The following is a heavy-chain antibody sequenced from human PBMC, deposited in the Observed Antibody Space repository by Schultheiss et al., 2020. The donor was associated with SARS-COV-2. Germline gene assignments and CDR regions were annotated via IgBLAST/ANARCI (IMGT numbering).Heavy chain of an antibody. D-gene: IGHD5-12*01. J-gene: IGHJ4*02. CDR2: ISSSSSYI. CDR3: AKDPGYSGYDKPLDY. V-gene: IGHV3-21*04. CDR1: GFTFSSYS. Sequence: GGSLRLSCAASGFTFSSYSMNWVRQAPGKGLEWVSSISSSSSYIYYADSVKGRFTISRDNAKNSLYLQMKSLRAEDTAVYYCAKDPGYSGYDKPLDYWGQGTLVTVSS.